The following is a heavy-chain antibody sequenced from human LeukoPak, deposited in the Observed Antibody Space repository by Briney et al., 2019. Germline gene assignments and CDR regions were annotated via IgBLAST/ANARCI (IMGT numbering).Heavy chain of an antibody. Sequence: GGPLRLSCAASGFTFSSYSFNWVRQAPGKGLEWVSSISRSSRYIYYGDSVKGRFTISRDNAKNSVYLQMNSLRAEDTAVYYCARDRVLGELSNDAFDIWGQGTMVTVSP. J-gene: IGHJ3*02. CDR2: ISRSSRYI. D-gene: IGHD3-10*01. CDR1: GFTFSSYS. V-gene: IGHV3-21*01. CDR3: ARDRVLGELSNDAFDI.